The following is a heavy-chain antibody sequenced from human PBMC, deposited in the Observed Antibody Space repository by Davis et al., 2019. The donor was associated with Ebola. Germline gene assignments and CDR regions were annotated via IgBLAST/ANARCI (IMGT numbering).Heavy chain of an antibody. CDR1: GFTFSSYA. CDR2: ISYDGSNK. V-gene: IGHV3-30-3*01. CDR3: VKDRRQWLGYDY. D-gene: IGHD6-19*01. J-gene: IGHJ4*02. Sequence: GESLKISCAASGFTFSSYAMHWVRQAPGKGLEWVAVISYDGSNKYYADSVKGRFTISRDNSKNTLYLQMNSLRAEDTAVYYCVKDRRQWLGYDYWGQGTLVTVSS.